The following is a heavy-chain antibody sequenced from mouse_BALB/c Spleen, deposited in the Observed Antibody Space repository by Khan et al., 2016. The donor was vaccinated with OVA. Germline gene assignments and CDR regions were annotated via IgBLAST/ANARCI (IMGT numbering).Heavy chain of an antibody. CDR1: GFTFSGFG. J-gene: IGHJ2*01. CDR2: ISSGSSTI. Sequence: EVELVESGGGLVQPGGSRKLSCAASGFTFSGFGMHWVRQAPEKGLEWVAYISSGSSTIYYADTVKGRFTISRDTPKNTLFLQMTSLRSENTAMXCCARKDSFDYWGQGTTLTVSS. V-gene: IGHV5-17*02. CDR3: ARKDSFDY.